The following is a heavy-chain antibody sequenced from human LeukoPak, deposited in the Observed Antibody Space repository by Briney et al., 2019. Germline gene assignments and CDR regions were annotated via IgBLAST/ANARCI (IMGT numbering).Heavy chain of an antibody. CDR1: GGTFSSYA. D-gene: IGHD3-22*01. CDR2: IIPIFGTA. Sequence: GSSVKVSCKASGGTFSSYAISWVRQAPGQGLERMGGIIPIFGTANYAQKFQGRVTITADESTSTAYMELSSLRSEDTAVYYCARPDYYDSSEGTDYWGQGTLVTVSS. J-gene: IGHJ4*02. CDR3: ARPDYYDSSEGTDY. V-gene: IGHV1-69*01.